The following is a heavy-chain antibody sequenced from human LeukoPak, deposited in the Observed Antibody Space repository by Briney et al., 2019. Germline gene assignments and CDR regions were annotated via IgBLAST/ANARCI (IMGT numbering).Heavy chain of an antibody. CDR2: ISSSSSYI. CDR1: GFTFSSYS. D-gene: IGHD3-10*01. CDR3: ARDQLKTGSYFDY. V-gene: IGHV3-21*01. Sequence: GGSLRLSCAASGFTFSSYSMNWVRQAPGKGLKWVSSISSSSSYIYYADSVKGRFTISRDNAKNSLYLQMSSLRAEDTAVYYCARDQLKTGSYFDYWGQGTLVTVSS. J-gene: IGHJ4*02.